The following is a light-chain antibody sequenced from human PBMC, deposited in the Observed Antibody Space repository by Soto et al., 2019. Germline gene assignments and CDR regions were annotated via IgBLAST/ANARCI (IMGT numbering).Light chain of an antibody. CDR3: QRTYNAPRT. CDR2: SAS. Sequence: DIHLNQTPSPLPASEGGRLTIICMVSQGISSYLNWYRQKPGKVPKLLIYSASNLQSGVPSRFSGSGSGTDFTLTISSLQPEDFATYYCQRTYNAPRTFGGGTKVDIK. V-gene: IGKV1-27*01. CDR1: QGISSY. J-gene: IGKJ4*01.